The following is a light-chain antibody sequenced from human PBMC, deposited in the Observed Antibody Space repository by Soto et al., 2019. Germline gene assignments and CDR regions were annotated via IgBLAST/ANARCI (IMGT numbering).Light chain of an antibody. CDR1: QSVSSSY. CDR2: GAS. Sequence: EIVLTQSPGTLSLSPGERATLSCRASQSVSSSYLAWYQQKPGQAPRLLIYGASSRATGIPDRFSGSGSGTDFTLTISRLEPEDFAVYYCHQDDISPRTFGGGTKVEIK. V-gene: IGKV3-20*01. J-gene: IGKJ4*01. CDR3: HQDDISPRT.